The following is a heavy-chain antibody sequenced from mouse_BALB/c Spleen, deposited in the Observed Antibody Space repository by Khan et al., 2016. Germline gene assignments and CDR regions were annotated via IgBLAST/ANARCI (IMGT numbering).Heavy chain of an antibody. CDR3: ARRSTGFAY. V-gene: IGHV1-7*01. Sequence: QVQLQQSGAELAKPGASVKMSCKASGYTFTSYWMHWVKQRPGQGLEWIGYINPSTGYTEYNQKFKDKATLTADKSSSTAYMQLSSLTSEDSAVYDCARRSTGFAYWGQGTLVTVSA. CDR1: GYTFTSYW. CDR2: INPSTGYT. J-gene: IGHJ3*01.